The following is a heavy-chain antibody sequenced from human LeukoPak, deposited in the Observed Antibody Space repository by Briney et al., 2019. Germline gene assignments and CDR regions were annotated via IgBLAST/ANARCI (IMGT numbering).Heavy chain of an antibody. J-gene: IGHJ5*02. CDR1: GGSVSSGSYY. CDR2: IYYSGST. V-gene: IGHV4-61*01. Sequence: SETLSLTCTASGGSVSSGSYYWSWIRQPPGKGLEWIGYIYYSGSTNYNPSLKSRVTISVDTSKNQFSLKLSSVTAADTAVYYCARDSSTSVNWFDPWGQGTLVTVSS. D-gene: IGHD2-2*01. CDR3: ARDSSTSVNWFDP.